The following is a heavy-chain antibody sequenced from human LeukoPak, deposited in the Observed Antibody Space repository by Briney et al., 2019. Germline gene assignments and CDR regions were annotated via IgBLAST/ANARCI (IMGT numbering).Heavy chain of an antibody. CDR3: ARAASQTYYDFWSGYQGWFDP. CDR2: IYYSGST. Sequence: SQTLSLTCTVSGGSISSGGYYWSWIRQHPGKGLEWIGYIYYSGSTYYNPSLKSRVTISVDTSKNQFSLKLSSVTAADTAVYYCARAASQTYYDFWSGYQGWFDPWGRGTLVTVSS. V-gene: IGHV4-31*03. CDR1: GGSISSGGYY. J-gene: IGHJ5*02. D-gene: IGHD3-3*01.